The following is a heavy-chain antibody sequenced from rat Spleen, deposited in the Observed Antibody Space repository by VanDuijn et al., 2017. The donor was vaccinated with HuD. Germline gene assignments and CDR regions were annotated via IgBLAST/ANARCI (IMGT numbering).Heavy chain of an antibody. V-gene: IGHV5-22*01. CDR2: ISYEGSST. J-gene: IGHJ4*01. CDR3: ARPHSSLYVMDA. CDR1: GFTFSDYY. Sequence: EVQLVKSGGGLVQPGRSLKLSCAASGFTFSDYYMAWVRQAPKKGLEWVASISYEGSSTYYGDSVKGRFTISRDNAKSTLYLQMNSLRSEDTATYYCARPHSSLYVMDAWGQGASVTVSS. D-gene: IGHD1-2*01.